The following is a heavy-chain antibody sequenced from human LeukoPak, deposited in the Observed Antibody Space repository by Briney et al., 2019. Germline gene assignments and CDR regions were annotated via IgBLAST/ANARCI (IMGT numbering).Heavy chain of an antibody. D-gene: IGHD6-13*01. CDR1: GFTFDDYA. Sequence: PGGSLRLSCAASGFTFDDYARHWVRQAPGKGLEWVSLISWDGGSTYYADSVKGRFTISRDNSKNSLYLQMNSLRAEDTALYYCAKDREPVGPAAAGLFDYWGQGTLVTVSS. CDR2: ISWDGGST. V-gene: IGHV3-43D*03. J-gene: IGHJ4*02. CDR3: AKDREPVGPAAAGLFDY.